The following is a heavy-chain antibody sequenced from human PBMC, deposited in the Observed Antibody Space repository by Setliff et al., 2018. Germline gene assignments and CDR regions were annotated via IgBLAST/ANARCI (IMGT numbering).Heavy chain of an antibody. J-gene: IGHJ6*03. D-gene: IGHD4-4*01. CDR3: VKATVTGFYMDV. V-gene: IGHV3-30*02. CDR2: IRYDGSDK. CDR1: GFTFSDYG. Sequence: GESLKISCAASGFTFSDYGMHWVRQAPGKGLEWVAFIRYDGSDKNSADSVKGRFTISRDNSRNTLYLQMNSLRPEDTAVYYCVKATVTGFYMDVWGKGTTVTVSS.